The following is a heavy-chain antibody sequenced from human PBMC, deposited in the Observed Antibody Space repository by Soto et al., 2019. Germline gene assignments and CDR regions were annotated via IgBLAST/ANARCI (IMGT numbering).Heavy chain of an antibody. V-gene: IGHV3-23*01. CDR3: ATRNGYFEY. Sequence: GGSLRLSCADSGFRFSSYSMSLVRQTPGKGLEWVASITATGDRTYYADSVTGRFTISRDNSKKTQYLQMTSLRAEDTARYYCATRNGYFEYWGQGTSVAVSS. CDR1: GFRFSSYS. J-gene: IGHJ4*02. D-gene: IGHD1-1*01. CDR2: ITATGDRT.